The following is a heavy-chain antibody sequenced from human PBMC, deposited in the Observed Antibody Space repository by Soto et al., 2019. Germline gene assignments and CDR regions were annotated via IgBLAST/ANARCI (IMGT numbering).Heavy chain of an antibody. D-gene: IGHD2-15*01. V-gene: IGHV1-18*01. CDR2: ISAYNGNT. Sequence: QVQLVQSGAEVKKPGASVKVSCKASGYTFTSYGISWVRQAPGQGLEWMGWISAYNGNTNYAQKLQGRDTMTTDTPTRAAYMELRSLRSDDTAVYYCAREGGYGGNWEGGGYWGQGTLVTVSS. CDR1: GYTFTSYG. J-gene: IGHJ4*02. CDR3: AREGGYGGNWEGGGY.